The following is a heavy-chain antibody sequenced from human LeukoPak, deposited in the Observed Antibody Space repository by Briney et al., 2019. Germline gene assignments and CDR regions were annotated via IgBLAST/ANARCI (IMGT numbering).Heavy chain of an antibody. V-gene: IGHV3-30*18. CDR3: AKEGWDKSYWYGRIDY. Sequence: SCKVSGYTLTELSMHWVRQAPGKGLEWVAAISNDGNKKYYADSVEGRFTISRDNPKNTLLLQMNSLRAEDTAVYYCAKEGWDKSYWYGRIDYWGQGTLVTVSS. J-gene: IGHJ4*02. CDR2: ISNDGNKK. CDR1: GYTLTELS. D-gene: IGHD2-8*02.